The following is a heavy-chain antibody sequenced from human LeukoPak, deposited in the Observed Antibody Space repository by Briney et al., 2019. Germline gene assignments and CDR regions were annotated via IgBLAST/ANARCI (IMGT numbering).Heavy chain of an antibody. CDR3: ARGAYGDYANRQYNWFDP. Sequence: KPSETLSLTCAVYGGSFSGYYWSWIRQPPDKGLECIGEINHSGSTNYNPSLKSRVTISIDPSKNQFSLKLSSVTAADTAVYYCARGAYGDYANRQYNWFDPWGQGTLVIVSS. D-gene: IGHD4-17*01. J-gene: IGHJ5*02. V-gene: IGHV4-34*01. CDR1: GGSFSGYY. CDR2: INHSGST.